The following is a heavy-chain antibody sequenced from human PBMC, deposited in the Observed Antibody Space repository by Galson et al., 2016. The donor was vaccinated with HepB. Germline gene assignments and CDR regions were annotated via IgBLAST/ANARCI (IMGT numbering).Heavy chain of an antibody. Sequence: SLRLSGAFSGFTFDDYAMRWVRPAPGQGLEWVSSSTGTVAFTYSPVSVKGRFTISRDNSTNTVYLQMNNLRVEDTAVYYCAKVAEGRFWAEYYFDYWGQGTLVTVSS. J-gene: IGHJ4*02. D-gene: IGHD1-14*01. V-gene: IGHV3-23*01. CDR3: AKVAEGRFWAEYYFDY. CDR1: GFTFDDYA. CDR2: STGTVAFT.